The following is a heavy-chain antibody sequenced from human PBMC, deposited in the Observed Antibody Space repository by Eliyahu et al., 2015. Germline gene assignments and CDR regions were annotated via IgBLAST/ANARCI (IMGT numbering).Heavy chain of an antibody. CDR2: IYHSGST. J-gene: IGHJ4*02. V-gene: IGHV4-38-2*01. CDR1: GYSISSGYY. Sequence: QVQLQESGPGLVKPSETLSLTCAVSGYSISSGYYWGWIRQPPGKGLEWIGSIYHSGSTYYNPSLKSRVTISVDTSKNQFSLKLSSVTAADTALYYCARRPYCSAFRCYFDYWGQGTLVTVSS. CDR3: ARRPYCSAFRCYFDY. D-gene: IGHD2-15*01.